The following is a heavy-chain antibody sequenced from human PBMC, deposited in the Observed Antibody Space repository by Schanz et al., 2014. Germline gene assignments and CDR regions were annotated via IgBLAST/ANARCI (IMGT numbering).Heavy chain of an antibody. CDR2: IIPILGIA. Sequence: QVQLVQSGAEVKKPGASVKVSCKASGYTFTSYGISWVRQAPGQGLEWMGRIIPILGIANYAQKFQGRVTLTTDTSTSTAYMELRNLRSDDTAVYYCARAFGGYDPAGALDYWGQGTLVTVSS. CDR1: GYTFTSYG. V-gene: IGHV1-18*01. CDR3: ARAFGGYDPAGALDY. J-gene: IGHJ4*02. D-gene: IGHD5-12*01.